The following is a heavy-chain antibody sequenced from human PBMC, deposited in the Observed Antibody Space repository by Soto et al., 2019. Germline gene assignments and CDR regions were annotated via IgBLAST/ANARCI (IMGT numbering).Heavy chain of an antibody. J-gene: IGHJ3*01. Sequence: EVQLVESGGGLVMPGGSLRLSCAASGFTFSAYHMNWVRQAPGKGLEWVSSINPTSSHIYYADSVRGRFTISRDDSKNSVPLQMNSLRTEYAALYYCARGYCGGGGCYLRRDAVDVWGQWTMVTVSS. CDR3: ARGYCGGGGCYLRRDAVDV. D-gene: IGHD2-15*01. V-gene: IGHV3-21*01. CDR1: GFTFSAYH. CDR2: INPTSSHI.